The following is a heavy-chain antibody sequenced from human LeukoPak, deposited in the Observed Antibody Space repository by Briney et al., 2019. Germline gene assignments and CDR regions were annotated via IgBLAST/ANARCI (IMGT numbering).Heavy chain of an antibody. CDR2: IYHSGST. Sequence: MSSETLSLTCTVSGYSISSGYYWGWIRQPPGKGLEWIGSIYHSGSTYYNPSLKSRVTISVDTSKNQFSLKLSSVTAADTAVYYCALTAQLDYWGQGTLVTVSS. CDR3: ALTAQLDY. V-gene: IGHV4-38-2*02. CDR1: GYSISSGYY. D-gene: IGHD6-6*01. J-gene: IGHJ4*02.